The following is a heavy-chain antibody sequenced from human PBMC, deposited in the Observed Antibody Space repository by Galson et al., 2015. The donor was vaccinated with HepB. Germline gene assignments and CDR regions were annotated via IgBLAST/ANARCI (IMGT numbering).Heavy chain of an antibody. Sequence: SLRLSCAASGFTFSTYGMHWVRQAPGKGLEWVAVILYDGNNKHYADSVKGRFTISRDNSKNTLYLQMNSLRAEDTAVYYCARDTSYEITPTGTINFDYWGQGTLVTASS. CDR1: GFTFSTYG. CDR3: ARDTSYEITPTGTINFDY. V-gene: IGHV3-30*03. J-gene: IGHJ4*02. CDR2: ILYDGNNK. D-gene: IGHD1-1*01.